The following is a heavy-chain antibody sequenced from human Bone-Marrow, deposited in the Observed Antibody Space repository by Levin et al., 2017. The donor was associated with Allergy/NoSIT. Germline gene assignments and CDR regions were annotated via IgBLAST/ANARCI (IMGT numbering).Heavy chain of an antibody. CDR2: ISGSGGST. Sequence: GGSLRLSCAASGFTFSSYAMSWVRQAPGKGLEWVSAISGSGGSTYYADSVKGRFTISRDNSKNTLYLQMNSLRAEDTAVYYCAKAHYLHIVATIAYYYGMDVWGQGTTVTVSS. J-gene: IGHJ6*02. V-gene: IGHV3-23*01. CDR3: AKAHYLHIVATIAYYYGMDV. D-gene: IGHD5-12*01. CDR1: GFTFSSYA.